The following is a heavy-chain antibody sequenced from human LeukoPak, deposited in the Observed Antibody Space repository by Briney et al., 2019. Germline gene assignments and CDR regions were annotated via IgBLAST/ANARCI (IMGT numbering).Heavy chain of an antibody. V-gene: IGHV1-46*01. CDR2: INPSGGST. CDR3: ARGEPLAYCGGDCYAPMYNWFDP. J-gene: IGHJ5*02. D-gene: IGHD2-21*02. Sequence: GASVKVSCKASGYTFTSYYMHWVRQAPGQGLEWMGIINPSGGSTSYAQKFQGRVTMTRDTSTSTVYMELSSLRSEDTAVYYCARGEPLAYCGGDCYAPMYNWFDPWGQGTLVTVSS. CDR1: GYTFTSYY.